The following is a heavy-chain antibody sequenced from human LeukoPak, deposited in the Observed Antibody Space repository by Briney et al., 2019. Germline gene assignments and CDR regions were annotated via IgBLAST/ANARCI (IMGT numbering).Heavy chain of an antibody. CDR3: ASGDIVATIPQGYFDY. V-gene: IGHV1-2*02. CDR1: GYTFTGYY. CDR2: INPNSGGT. J-gene: IGHJ4*02. Sequence: ASVKVSCKASGYTFTGYYMHWVRQAPGQGLEWMGWINPNSGGTNYAQKFQGRVTMTRDTSISTAYMELSRLRSDDTAVYYCASGDIVATIPQGYFDYWGQGTLVTVPS. D-gene: IGHD5-12*01.